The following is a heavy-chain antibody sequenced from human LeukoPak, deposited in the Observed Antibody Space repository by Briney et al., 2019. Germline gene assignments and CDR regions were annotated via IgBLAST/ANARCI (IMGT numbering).Heavy chain of an antibody. D-gene: IGHD6-13*01. Sequence: GRSLRLSCAASGFTFDDYAMHWVRHVPGKGLEWVSGISWNSGSIGYADSVKGRFTISRDNAKNSLYLQMNSLRAEDTALYYCTKASGYSRRESFDYWGQGTLVTVSS. CDR3: TKASGYSRRESFDY. CDR1: GFTFDDYA. V-gene: IGHV3-9*01. CDR2: ISWNSGSI. J-gene: IGHJ4*02.